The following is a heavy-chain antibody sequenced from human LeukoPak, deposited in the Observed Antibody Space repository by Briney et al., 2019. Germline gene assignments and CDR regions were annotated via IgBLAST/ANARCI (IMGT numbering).Heavy chain of an antibody. Sequence: SETLSLTCTVSGGSISSYYWSWIRQPPGKGLEWIGYIYYSGSTNYNPSLKSRVTISVDTSKNQFSLKLSSVTAADTAVYYCARLLRYFDWLPGPFDYWGQGTLVTVSS. J-gene: IGHJ4*02. CDR3: ARLLRYFDWLPGPFDY. CDR2: IYYSGST. V-gene: IGHV4-59*01. CDR1: GGSISSYY. D-gene: IGHD3-9*01.